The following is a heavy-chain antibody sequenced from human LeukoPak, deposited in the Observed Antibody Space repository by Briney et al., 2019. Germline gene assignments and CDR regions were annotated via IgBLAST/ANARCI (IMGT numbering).Heavy chain of an antibody. CDR1: GFTFTSSA. J-gene: IGHJ5*02. Sequence: TSVKVSCKASGFTFTSSAVQWVRQARGQRLEWIGWIVVGSGNTNYAQKFQERVTITRDMSTSTAYMELSSLRSEDTAVYYCAADMGPYNWFDPWGQGTLVTVSS. CDR3: AADMGPYNWFDP. D-gene: IGHD3-10*01. CDR2: IVVGSGNT. V-gene: IGHV1-58*01.